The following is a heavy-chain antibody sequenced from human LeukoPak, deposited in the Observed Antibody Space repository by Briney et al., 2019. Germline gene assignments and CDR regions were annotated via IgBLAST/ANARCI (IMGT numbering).Heavy chain of an antibody. V-gene: IGHV3-23*01. CDR1: GFTFSSYA. CDR2: ISGGGYTT. CDR3: AKDQRP. J-gene: IGHJ5*02. Sequence: PGGSLRLSCAASGFTFSSYAMSWVRQAPEKGLEWVSAISGGGYTTYYADSVKGRFTISRDNSKNTLYLQMNSLTVDDTAVYYYAKDQRPWGQGILVTVSS.